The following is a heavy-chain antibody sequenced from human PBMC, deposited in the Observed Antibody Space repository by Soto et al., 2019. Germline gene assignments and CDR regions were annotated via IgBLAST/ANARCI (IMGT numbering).Heavy chain of an antibody. V-gene: IGHV1-69*01. J-gene: IGHJ4*02. D-gene: IGHD6-13*01. CDR2: IIPIFGTA. CDR3: ARYRFGLGGIAGGEFDY. Sequence: QVQLVQSGAEVKKPGSSVKVSCKASGGTFSSYAISWVRQAPGQGLEWMGGIIPIFGTANYAQKFQGRVTSTSDESTSTAYMELSSLRSEDTAVYYCARYRFGLGGIAGGEFDYWGQGTLVTVSS. CDR1: GGTFSSYA.